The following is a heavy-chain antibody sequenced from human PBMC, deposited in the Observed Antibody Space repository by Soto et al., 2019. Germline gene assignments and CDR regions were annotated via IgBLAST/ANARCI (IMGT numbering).Heavy chain of an antibody. D-gene: IGHD6-13*01. J-gene: IGHJ6*04. V-gene: IGHV3-30*18. Sequence: QVQLVESGGGVVQPGRSLRLSCAASGFTFNSYGMHWVRQPPGKGLEWVAVISYDGSNKYYADSVQCRCTISRDNSKKALYMQMNSLRAEDTAVDYCAKDRYSSRGRDYAYYGMDVWGKGTTVTVSS. CDR2: ISYDGSNK. CDR1: GFTFNSYG. CDR3: AKDRYSSRGRDYAYYGMDV.